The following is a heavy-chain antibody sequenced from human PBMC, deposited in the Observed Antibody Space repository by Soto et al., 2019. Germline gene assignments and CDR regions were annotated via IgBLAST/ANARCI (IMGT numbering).Heavy chain of an antibody. V-gene: IGHV3-30-3*01. CDR1: GFTFSSYA. Sequence: TGGSLRLSCAASGFTFSSYAMHWVRQAPGKGLEWVAVISYDGSNKYYADSVKGRFTISRDNSKNTLYLQMNSLRAEDTAVYYCARDDHNWYYYYGMDVWGQGTTVTVSS. J-gene: IGHJ6*02. CDR2: ISYDGSNK. CDR3: ARDDHNWYYYYGMDV.